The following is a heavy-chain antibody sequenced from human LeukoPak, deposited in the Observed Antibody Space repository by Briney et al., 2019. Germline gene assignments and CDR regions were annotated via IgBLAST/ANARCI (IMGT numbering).Heavy chain of an antibody. D-gene: IGHD2-2*01. CDR2: IRYDGSNK. CDR3: AKPPVQYQLLFPKDDWFDP. Sequence: GGSLRLSCAASGFTFSSYGMHWVRQAPGKGLEWVAFIRYDGSNKYYADSVKGRFTISRDNSKNTLYLQMNSLRAEDTAVYYCAKPPVQYQLLFPKDDWFDPWGQGTLVTVSS. V-gene: IGHV3-30*02. CDR1: GFTFSSYG. J-gene: IGHJ5*02.